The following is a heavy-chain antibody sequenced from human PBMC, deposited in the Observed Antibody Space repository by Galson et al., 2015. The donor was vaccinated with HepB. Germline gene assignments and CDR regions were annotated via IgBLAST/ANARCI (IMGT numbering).Heavy chain of an antibody. D-gene: IGHD6-13*01. CDR3: ARDPSIAAAGMFAGWFDP. V-gene: IGHV5-10-1*01. CDR1: GYSFTSYW. J-gene: IGHJ5*02. Sequence: QSGAEVKKPGESLRISCKGSGYSFTSYWISWVRRMPGKGLEWMGRIDPSDSYTNYSPSFQGHVTISADKSISTAYLQWSSLKASDTAMYYCARDPSIAAAGMFAGWFDPWGQGTLVTVSS. CDR2: IDPSDSYT.